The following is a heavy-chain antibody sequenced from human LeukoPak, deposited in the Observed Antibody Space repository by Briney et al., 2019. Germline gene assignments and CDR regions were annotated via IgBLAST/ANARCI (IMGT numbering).Heavy chain of an antibody. J-gene: IGHJ4*02. CDR3: AREGPYGAVFDY. D-gene: IGHD1-26*01. Sequence: SETLSLTCAVYGGSFSGYYWSWIRQPPGKGLEWIGEINHSGSTNYNPSLKSRVTISVDTSKNQFSLKLSSVTAADTAVYYCAREGPYGAVFDYWGQGTLVTVSS. CDR2: INHSGST. CDR1: GGSFSGYY. V-gene: IGHV4-34*01.